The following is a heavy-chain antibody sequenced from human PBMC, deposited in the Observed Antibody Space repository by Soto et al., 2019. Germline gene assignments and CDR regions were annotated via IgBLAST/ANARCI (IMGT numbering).Heavy chain of an antibody. J-gene: IGHJ4*02. V-gene: IGHV1-8*01. D-gene: IGHD3-3*01. CDR2: MNPNSGNT. CDR1: GYTFTSYD. Sequence: QVQLVQSGAAVKKPGASVKVSCKASGYTFTSYDINWVRQATGQGLEWLGWMNPNSGNTGYAQKFQDRIFMTRNTSRSTAYMELSSLRSEDTAVYYCSKTIFGVVINWGQGTLVTVSS. CDR3: SKTIFGVVIN.